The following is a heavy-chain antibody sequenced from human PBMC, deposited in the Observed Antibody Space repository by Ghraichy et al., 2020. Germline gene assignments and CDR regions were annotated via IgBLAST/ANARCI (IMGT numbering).Heavy chain of an antibody. Sequence: SVKVSCKASGGTFSSYAISWVRQAPGQGLEWMGGIIPIFGTANYAQKFQGRVTITADESTSTAYMELSSLRSEDTAVYYCAREFCTSPTCLGWFDPWGQGTLVTVSS. CDR3: AREFCTSPTCLGWFDP. CDR2: IIPIFGTA. V-gene: IGHV1-69*13. J-gene: IGHJ5*02. CDR1: GGTFSSYA. D-gene: IGHD2-8*01.